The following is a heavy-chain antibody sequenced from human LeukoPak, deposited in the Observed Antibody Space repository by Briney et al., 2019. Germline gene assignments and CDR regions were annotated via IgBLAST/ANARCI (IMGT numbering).Heavy chain of an antibody. CDR3: ARGPDYDFWSGYSTYYYYGMDV. J-gene: IGHJ6*02. Sequence: KPGGSLRLSCAASGFTFSSYSMNWVRQAPGKGLEWVSSISSSRSDIYYADSVKGRFTISRDNAKNSLYLQMNSLRAEDTAVYYCARGPDYDFWSGYSTYYYYGMDVWGQGTTVTVSS. D-gene: IGHD3-3*01. V-gene: IGHV3-21*01. CDR1: GFTFSSYS. CDR2: ISSSRSDI.